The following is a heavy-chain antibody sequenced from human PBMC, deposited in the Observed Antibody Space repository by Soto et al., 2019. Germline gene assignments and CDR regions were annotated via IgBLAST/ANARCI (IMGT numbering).Heavy chain of an antibody. Sequence: SETLSLTCTVSGGSISSYYWSWIRQPPGKGLEWIGYIFYSGSTNYNPSLKSRVIISVDTSKNQFSLKLSSVTAADTAVYYCTKSDRGHNYAFYWGQGTLVTVSS. V-gene: IGHV4-59*01. D-gene: IGHD5-18*01. CDR1: GGSISSYY. CDR2: IFYSGST. CDR3: TKSDRGHNYAFY. J-gene: IGHJ4*02.